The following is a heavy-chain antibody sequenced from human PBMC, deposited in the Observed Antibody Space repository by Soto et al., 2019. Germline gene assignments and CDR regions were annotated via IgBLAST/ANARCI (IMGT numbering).Heavy chain of an antibody. J-gene: IGHJ6*02. D-gene: IGHD2-2*03. CDR2: ISAYNGNT. V-gene: IGHV1-18*01. CDR1: GYTFTSYG. Sequence: QVQLVQSGAEVKKPGASVKVSCKASGYTFTSYGISWVRQAPGQGLEWMGWISAYNGNTNYAQKLQGRVTMTTDTSTSTAYMELRSLRSDDTAVYYCARRGLPRLLDIVVVPAAMHRNYYGMDVWGQGTTVTVSS. CDR3: ARRGLPRLLDIVVVPAAMHRNYYGMDV.